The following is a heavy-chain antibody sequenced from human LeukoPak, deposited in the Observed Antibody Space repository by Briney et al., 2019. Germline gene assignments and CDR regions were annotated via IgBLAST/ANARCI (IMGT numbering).Heavy chain of an antibody. Sequence: SETLSLTCTVSGGSISSYYWSWIRQPPGKGLEWIGYIYYSGSTNYNPSLKSRVTISVDTSKNQFSLKLSSVTAADTAVYYCARGGYCSSTSCYKDYYYGMDVWGQGTTVTVSS. D-gene: IGHD2-2*02. V-gene: IGHV4-59*01. CDR2: IYYSGST. CDR1: GGSISSYY. CDR3: ARGGYCSSTSCYKDYYYGMDV. J-gene: IGHJ6*02.